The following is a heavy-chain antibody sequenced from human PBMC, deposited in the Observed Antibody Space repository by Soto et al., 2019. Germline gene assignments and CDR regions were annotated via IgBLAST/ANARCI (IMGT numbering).Heavy chain of an antibody. CDR2: IYYSGST. J-gene: IGHJ5*02. V-gene: IGHV4-59*01. D-gene: IGHD6-13*01. Sequence: PSETLSLTCTASGGSISSYYWSWIRQPPGKGLEWIGYIYYSGSTNYNPSLKSRVTISVDTSKNQFSLKLSSVTAADTAVYYCARGGGSSAAVITDKRTPPVRWFDPWGQGTLVTVSS. CDR1: GGSISSYY. CDR3: ARGGGSSAAVITDKRTPPVRWFDP.